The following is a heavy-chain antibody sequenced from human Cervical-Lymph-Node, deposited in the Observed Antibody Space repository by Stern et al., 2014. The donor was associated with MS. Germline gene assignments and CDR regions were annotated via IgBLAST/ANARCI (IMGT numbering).Heavy chain of an antibody. CDR3: ARKGAIVPAAIENWFDS. J-gene: IGHJ5*01. CDR1: GDSISSGGYF. Sequence: QVQLQESGPGLVTPSQTLSLTCTVSGDSISSGGYFWSWIRQHPGKGLEWIGYIYHSGSTYYNPSLKSRVTISVDPSKNQFSLNLSSVTAADTAVYYCARKGAIVPAAIENWFDSWGQGTLVTVSS. CDR2: IYHSGST. D-gene: IGHD2-2*01. V-gene: IGHV4-31*03.